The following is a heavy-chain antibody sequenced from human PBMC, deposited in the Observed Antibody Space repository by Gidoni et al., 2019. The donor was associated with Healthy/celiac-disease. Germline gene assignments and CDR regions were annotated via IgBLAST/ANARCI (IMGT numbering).Heavy chain of an antibody. CDR2: INHSGST. V-gene: IGHV4-34*01. CDR1: GGSFSGYY. D-gene: IGHD5-18*01. Sequence: QVQLQQWGAGLLKPSETLSLTCAVYGGSFSGYYWSWIRQPPGKGLEWIGEINHSGSTNYNPSLKSRVTISVDTSKNQFSLKLSSVTAADTAVYYCARLGGYGYVYEFDYWGQGTLVTVSS. J-gene: IGHJ4*02. CDR3: ARLGGYGYVYEFDY.